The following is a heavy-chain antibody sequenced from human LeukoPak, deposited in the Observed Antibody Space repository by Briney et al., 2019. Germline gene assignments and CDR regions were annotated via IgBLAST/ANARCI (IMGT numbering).Heavy chain of an antibody. CDR2: ISAYNGNT. V-gene: IGHV1-18*01. CDR1: GYTFTSYA. D-gene: IGHD6-19*01. Sequence: GASVKVSCKASGYTFTSYAISWVRQAPGQGLEWMGWISAYNGNTNYAQKLQGRVTMTTDTSTSTAYMELRSLRSDDTAVYYCARRMSSSGWYLPPYTTGYYYMDVWGKGTTVTVSS. J-gene: IGHJ6*03. CDR3: ARRMSSSGWYLPPYTTGYYYMDV.